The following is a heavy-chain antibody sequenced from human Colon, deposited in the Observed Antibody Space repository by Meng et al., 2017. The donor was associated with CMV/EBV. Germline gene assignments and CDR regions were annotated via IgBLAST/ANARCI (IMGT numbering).Heavy chain of an antibody. Sequence: GGSLRLSCAASGFTFSSSWMHWVCQAPEKGLEWVADIKCDGSEKYYVDSVKGRLTISRDNAKNSLYLQVNSLRAEDMTVYYCVRTAIPLISAAELGSWGQGTLVTVSS. CDR2: IKCDGSEK. V-gene: IGHV3-52*01. J-gene: IGHJ4*02. CDR1: GFTFSSSW. D-gene: IGHD2-21*02. CDR3: VRTAIPLISAAELGS.